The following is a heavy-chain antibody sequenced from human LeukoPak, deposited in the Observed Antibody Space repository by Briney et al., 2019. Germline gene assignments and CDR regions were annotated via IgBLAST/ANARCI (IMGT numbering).Heavy chain of an antibody. J-gene: IGHJ6*03. CDR1: GGTFSSHA. CDR3: ARGGSRIAARPGYIDV. CDR2: IIPIFGTA. D-gene: IGHD6-6*01. Sequence: ASVKVSCKASGGTFSSHAIAWVRQAPGQGLEWMGGIIPIFGTANYAQKFQGRVTITTDESTSTAYMELSSLRSEDTAVYYCARGGSRIAARPGYIDVWGKGTTVTVSS. V-gene: IGHV1-69*05.